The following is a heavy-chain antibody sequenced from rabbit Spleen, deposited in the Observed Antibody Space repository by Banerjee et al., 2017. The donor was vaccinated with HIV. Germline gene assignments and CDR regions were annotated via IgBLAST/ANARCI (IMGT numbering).Heavy chain of an antibody. J-gene: IGHJ6*01. D-gene: IGHD4-2*01. V-gene: IGHV1S45*01. CDR2: INAATGKP. Sequence: EQLEESGGGLVKPEGSLTLTCKASGFSFGDRDVMCWVRQAPGKGLEWIACINAATGKPVYATWAKGRFTISKSASTTVTLQMTSLTAADTATYFCAREVEIYGGYAGSGYPNYGMDLWGPGTLVTVS. CDR1: GFSFGDRDV. CDR3: AREVEIYGGYAGSGYPNYGMDL.